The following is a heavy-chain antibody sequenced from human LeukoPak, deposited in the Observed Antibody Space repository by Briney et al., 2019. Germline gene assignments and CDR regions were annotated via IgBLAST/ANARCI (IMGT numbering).Heavy chain of an antibody. V-gene: IGHV3-7*01. CDR3: ARAPVTSCRGAYCYPFDY. Sequence: GGSLRLSCAASGFTFSSYWMSWVRQAPGKGLEWVAHINQDGSEKYYVDSVKDRFTNPRDNAKNSLYLQMNSLRAVDTAVYYCARAPVTSCRGAYCYPFDYWGQGTLVTVSS. J-gene: IGHJ4*02. CDR1: GFTFSSYW. D-gene: IGHD2-21*01. CDR2: INQDGSEK.